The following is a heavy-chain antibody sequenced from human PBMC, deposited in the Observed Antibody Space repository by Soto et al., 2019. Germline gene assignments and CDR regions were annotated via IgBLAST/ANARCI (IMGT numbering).Heavy chain of an antibody. CDR3: TLNFYGDKTFDY. D-gene: IGHD4-17*01. CDR1: GFTFSNSW. J-gene: IGHJ4*02. Sequence: GGSLSLSCAAYGFTFSNSWRSWVRQPPGKGLEWVGRIKSKTDGGTTDYAAPVKGRFTISRDDSKNTLYLQMNSLKTEDTAVYYCTLNFYGDKTFDYWGQGTLVTVSS. CDR2: IKSKTDGGTT. V-gene: IGHV3-15*07.